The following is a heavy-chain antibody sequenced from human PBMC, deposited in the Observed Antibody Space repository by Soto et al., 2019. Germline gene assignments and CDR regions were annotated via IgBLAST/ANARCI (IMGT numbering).Heavy chain of an antibody. CDR2: IYYSGST. CDR3: ARDPTGYYSDY. Sequence: SETLSLTCTVSGGSISSGGYYWSWIRQHPGKGLEWIGYIYYSGSTYYNSSLKSRVIITVDTSKNQFSLKLSSVTAADTAVYYCARDPTGYYSDYWGQGILVTVSS. CDR1: GGSISSGGYY. V-gene: IGHV4-31*03. D-gene: IGHD3-9*01. J-gene: IGHJ4*02.